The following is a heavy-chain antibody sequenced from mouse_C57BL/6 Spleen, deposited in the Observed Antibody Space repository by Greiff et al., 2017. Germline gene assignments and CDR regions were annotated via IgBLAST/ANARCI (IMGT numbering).Heavy chain of an antibody. CDR1: GYSFSDYN. D-gene: IGHD2-5*01. V-gene: IGHV1-39*01. CDR2: INPNYGTT. J-gene: IGHJ1*03. Sequence: VQLQQSGPELVKPGASVKISCKASGYSFSDYNMNWVKQSNGKSLEWIGVINPNYGTTSYNQKFKGKATLTVDQSSSTAYMQLHSLTSEDSAVYYCARGSYSNYNYWYFDVWGTGTTVTVSS. CDR3: ARGSYSNYNYWYFDV.